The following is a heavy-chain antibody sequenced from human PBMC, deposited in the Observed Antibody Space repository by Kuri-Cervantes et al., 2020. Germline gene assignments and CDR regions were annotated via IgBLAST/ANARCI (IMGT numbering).Heavy chain of an antibody. J-gene: IGHJ6*02. CDR1: GFTFTSSA. D-gene: IGHD3-10*01. Sequence: SVKVFCKASGFTFTSSAVQWVRQARGQRLEWIGWIIVGSGKTNYAQKFQERVAITRDMSTSTAYMELSSLRSEDTAVYYCASALWFGDSCYYYYGMYVWGQGTTVTVSS. CDR3: ASALWFGDSCYYYYGMYV. V-gene: IGHV1-58*01. CDR2: IIVGSGKT.